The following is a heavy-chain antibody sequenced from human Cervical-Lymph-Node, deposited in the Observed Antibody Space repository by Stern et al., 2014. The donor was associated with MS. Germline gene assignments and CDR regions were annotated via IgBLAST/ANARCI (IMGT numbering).Heavy chain of an antibody. CDR1: GFTFSNYA. CDR2: ISGSGDNT. D-gene: IGHD2-15*01. Sequence: EVQLEESGGGLVQPGGSLRLSCAASGFTFSNYAMSWVRQAPGKGLEWVSAISGSGDNTYYADSVKGRFTISRDNSKNTLYLQMNSLRAEDTAVYYCAKGPPCSAGSCYSGAKYFQHWGQGTLVTVSS. CDR3: AKGPPCSAGSCYSGAKYFQH. J-gene: IGHJ1*01. V-gene: IGHV3-23*04.